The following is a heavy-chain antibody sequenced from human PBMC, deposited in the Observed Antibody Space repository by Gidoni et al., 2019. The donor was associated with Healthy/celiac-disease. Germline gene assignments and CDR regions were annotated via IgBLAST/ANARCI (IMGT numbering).Heavy chain of an antibody. Sequence: QVQLVESGGGVVQPGRSLRLSCAASGFTFSSYGMHWVRQAPGKGLEWVAVIWYDGSNKYYADSVKGRFTISRDNSKNTLYLQMNSLRAEDTAVYYCAREGPDYYDSSGYYFDYWGQGTLVTVSS. V-gene: IGHV3-33*01. J-gene: IGHJ4*02. D-gene: IGHD3-22*01. CDR2: IWYDGSNK. CDR1: GFTFSSYG. CDR3: AREGPDYYDSSGYYFDY.